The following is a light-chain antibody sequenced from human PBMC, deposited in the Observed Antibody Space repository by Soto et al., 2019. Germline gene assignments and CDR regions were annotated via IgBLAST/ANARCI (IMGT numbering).Light chain of an antibody. V-gene: IGLV2-14*01. CDR2: DVS. J-gene: IGLJ1*01. CDR3: SSYTSSSTLYV. Sequence: QSALTQPASGSGYPGQSITISCTGTSSDVGGYNYVSWYQQHPGKAPRLMTYDVSNRPSGVSNRFSGSKSGNTASLTISGLQAEDEADYYCSSYTSSSTLYVFGTGTKLTVL. CDR1: SSDVGGYNY.